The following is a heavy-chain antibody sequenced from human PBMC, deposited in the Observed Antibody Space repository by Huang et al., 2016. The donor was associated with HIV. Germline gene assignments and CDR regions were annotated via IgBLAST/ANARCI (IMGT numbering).Heavy chain of an antibody. J-gene: IGHJ3*02. CDR2: IKNNAVNP. D-gene: IGHD1-26*01. V-gene: IGHV7-4-1*02. CDR3: AISGTYSGDFDS. CDR1: GYASSKFD. Sequence: QVQLVQSGSELKKPGASVKVSCKASEYSFTQPSGYASSKFDFSWVRQATGNRIEWLGEIKNNAVNPKDDQGFTGRFGFSFDTSVETAYLQISSLKAEDTAVYYCAISGTYSGDFDSWGQETLVTVSS.